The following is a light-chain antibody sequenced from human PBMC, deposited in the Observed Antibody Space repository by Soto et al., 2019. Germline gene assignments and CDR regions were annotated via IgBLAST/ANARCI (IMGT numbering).Light chain of an antibody. CDR1: SSDVGGYNY. J-gene: IGLJ2*01. CDR2: DVS. Sequence: QSALTQPAPVSGSPGQSITISCTGTSSDVGGYNYVSWYQQHPGKAPKLMIYDVSNRPSGVSNRFSGSKSGNTASLTISGLQAEDEAYYYCSSYTSSSPLVVFGGGTKVTVL. CDR3: SSYTSSSPLVV. V-gene: IGLV2-14*01.